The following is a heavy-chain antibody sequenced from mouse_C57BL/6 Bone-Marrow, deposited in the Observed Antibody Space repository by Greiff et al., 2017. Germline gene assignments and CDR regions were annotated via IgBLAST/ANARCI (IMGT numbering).Heavy chain of an antibody. J-gene: IGHJ2*01. D-gene: IGHD2-4*01. CDR3: TVDYDYDRGY. CDR2: IRLKSDNYAT. Sequence: DVMLVESGGGLVQPGGSMKLSCVASGFTFSNYWMNWVRQSPEKGLEWVAQIRLKSDNYATHYAESVKGRFTISRDDSKSSVYLQRNNLRAEDTGIYYCTVDYDYDRGYWGQGTTLTVSS. CDR1: GFTFSNYW. V-gene: IGHV6-3*01.